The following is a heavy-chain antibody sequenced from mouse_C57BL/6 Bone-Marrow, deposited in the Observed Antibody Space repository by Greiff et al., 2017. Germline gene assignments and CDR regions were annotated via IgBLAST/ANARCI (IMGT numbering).Heavy chain of an antibody. CDR1: GYTFTSYW. D-gene: IGHD2-3*01. CDR3: VYDCFAY. V-gene: IGHV1-59*01. Sequence: QVQLKQPGAELVRPGTSVKLSCKASGYTFTSYWMHWVKQRPGQGLEWIGVIDPSDSYTNYNQKFKGKATLTVDTSSSTAYMQLSSLTSEDSAVYCCVYDCFAYWGQGTLVTVSA. J-gene: IGHJ3*01. CDR2: IDPSDSYT.